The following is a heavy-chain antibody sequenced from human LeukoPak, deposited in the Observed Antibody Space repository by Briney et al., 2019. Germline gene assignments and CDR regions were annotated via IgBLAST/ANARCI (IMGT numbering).Heavy chain of an antibody. D-gene: IGHD6-13*01. J-gene: IGHJ4*02. V-gene: IGHV3-21*01. CDR2: ISSSSSHK. CDR1: GFTFRTYD. CDR3: ARDISAADTY. Sequence: PGGSLRLSCAASGFTFRTYDMHWVRQAPGKGLEWVSSISSSSSHKYYADSLKGRFTISRDNAENSLYLQMNSLRAEDTAVYYCARDISAADTYWGQGTLVTVSS.